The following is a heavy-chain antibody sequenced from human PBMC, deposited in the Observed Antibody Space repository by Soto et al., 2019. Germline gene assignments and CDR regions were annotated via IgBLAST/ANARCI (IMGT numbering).Heavy chain of an antibody. J-gene: IGHJ5*02. V-gene: IGHV1-18*04. Sequence: ASVKVSCKASGYTFTSYGISWVRQAPGQGLEWMGWISAYNGNTNYAQKLQGRVTMTTDTSTSTAYMELRSLRSDDTAVYYCARVPAYCGGDCYGWFDPWGQGTLVTVSS. CDR1: GYTFTSYG. D-gene: IGHD2-21*02. CDR3: ARVPAYCGGDCYGWFDP. CDR2: ISAYNGNT.